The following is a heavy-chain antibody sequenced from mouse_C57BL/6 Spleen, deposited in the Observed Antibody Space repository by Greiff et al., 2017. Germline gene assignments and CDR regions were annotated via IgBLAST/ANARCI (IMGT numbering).Heavy chain of an antibody. D-gene: IGHD4-1*01. Sequence: QVQLQQPGAELVKPGASVKMSCKASGYTFTSYWITWVKQRPGQGLEWIGEIYPGSGSTNYNEKFKSKATLTVDTSSSTAYMQLSSLTSEDSAVYYCTRGWDRGYYFDYWGQGTTLTVSS. CDR1: GYTFTSYW. CDR2: IYPGSGST. CDR3: TRGWDRGYYFDY. V-gene: IGHV1-55*01. J-gene: IGHJ2*01.